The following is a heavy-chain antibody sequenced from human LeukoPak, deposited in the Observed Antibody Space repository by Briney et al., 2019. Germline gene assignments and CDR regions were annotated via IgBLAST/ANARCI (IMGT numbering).Heavy chain of an antibody. J-gene: IGHJ4*02. CDR3: ARGFSGYLY. D-gene: IGHD5-12*01. CDR1: GLIFSNSW. CDR2: INQDGSDK. V-gene: IGHV3-7*04. Sequence: GGSLRLSCAASGLIFSNSWMSWVRQAPGKGLEWVANINQDGSDKNYVDSVKGRFTISRDNAKNSLYLQMNSLRVEDTAVYYCARGFSGYLYWGQGTLVTVSS.